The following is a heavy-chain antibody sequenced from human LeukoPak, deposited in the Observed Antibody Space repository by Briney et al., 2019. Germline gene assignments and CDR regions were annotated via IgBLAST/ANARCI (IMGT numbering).Heavy chain of an antibody. CDR3: ARDTDYYDSSGYYYVGY. CDR2: INPSGGST. J-gene: IGHJ4*02. CDR1: GYTFTSYY. V-gene: IGHV1-46*01. D-gene: IGHD3-22*01. Sequence: ASVKVSCKASGYTFTSYYMHWVRQAPGQGLEWMGIINPSGGSTSYAQKFQGRVTMTRDTSTSTVYMELSSLRSEDTAVYYCARDTDYYDSSGYYYVGYWGQGILVTVSS.